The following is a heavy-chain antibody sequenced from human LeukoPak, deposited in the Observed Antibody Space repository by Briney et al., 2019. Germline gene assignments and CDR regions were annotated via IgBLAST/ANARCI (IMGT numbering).Heavy chain of an antibody. V-gene: IGHV1-58*01. CDR2: IVVGSGNP. CDR3: ARDSSSWYEDAFDI. D-gene: IGHD6-13*01. CDR1: GFTFTSSA. J-gene: IGHJ3*02. Sequence: SVKVSCKASGFTFTSSAVQWVRQARGQRLEWIGWIVVGSGNPNYAQKFQERVTMTTDTSTSTAYMELRSLRSDDTAVYYCARDSSSWYEDAFDIWGQGTMVTVSS.